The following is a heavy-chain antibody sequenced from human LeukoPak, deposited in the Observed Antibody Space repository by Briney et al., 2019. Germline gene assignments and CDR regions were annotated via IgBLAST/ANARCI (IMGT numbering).Heavy chain of an antibody. D-gene: IGHD6-13*01. CDR3: AKGAATFWWLAAAGFIDY. Sequence: GGSLRLSCAASGFTFSSYGMHWVRQAPGKGLEWVAVISYDGSNKYYADSVKGRFTNSRDNSKNTLYLQMNSLRAEDTAVYYCAKGAATFWWLAAAGFIDYWGQGTLVTVSS. V-gene: IGHV3-30*18. CDR1: GFTFSSYG. J-gene: IGHJ4*02. CDR2: ISYDGSNK.